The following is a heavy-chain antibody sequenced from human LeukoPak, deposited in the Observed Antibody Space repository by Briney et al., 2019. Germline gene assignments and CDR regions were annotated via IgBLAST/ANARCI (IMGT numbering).Heavy chain of an antibody. CDR2: AYYRSTWYN. CDR1: GDSVSSNSVT. CDR3: ARRLTQYDCFDP. Sequence: SRTLSLTCAISGDSVSSNSVTWNWIRQSPSRGLEWLGRAYYRSTWYNDYAVSVRGRITVNPDTSKNQFSLHLNSVTPEDTAVYYCARRLTQYDCFDPWGQGILVTVSS. J-gene: IGHJ5*02. V-gene: IGHV6-1*01. D-gene: IGHD2-2*01.